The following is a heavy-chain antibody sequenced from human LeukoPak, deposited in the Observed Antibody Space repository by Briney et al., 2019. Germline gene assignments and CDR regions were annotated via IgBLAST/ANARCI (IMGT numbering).Heavy chain of an antibody. CDR3: ARVGPWVNPDYYYYYMDV. V-gene: IGHV4-4*07. CDR2: ISSSGST. D-gene: IGHD1-14*01. Sequence: SETLSLTCTVSGDSISSYYWSWLRQPAGKGLEWIGRISSSGSTNYNPSLKSRVTISVDTSKNQFSLKLSSVTAADTAVYFCARVGPWVNPDYYYYYMDVWGKGTTVTVSS. J-gene: IGHJ6*03. CDR1: GDSISSYY.